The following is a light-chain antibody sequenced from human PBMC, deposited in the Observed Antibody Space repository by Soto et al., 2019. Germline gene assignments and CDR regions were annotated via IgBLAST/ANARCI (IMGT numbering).Light chain of an antibody. CDR3: SSYTSSSTLEVV. CDR1: SSDDGGYNY. V-gene: IGLV2-14*01. Sequence: QSAPAQPASVSGSPGQSITMSCTGTSSDDGGYNYVSWYQQHPGKAPKLMIYDVSNRPSGVSNRFSGSKSGNTASLGISGLQAEDEADYYCSSYTSSSTLEVVFGGGTKLTVL. CDR2: DVS. J-gene: IGLJ2*01.